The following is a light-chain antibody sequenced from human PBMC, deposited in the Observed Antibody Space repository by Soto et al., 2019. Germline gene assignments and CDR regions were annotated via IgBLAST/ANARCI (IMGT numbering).Light chain of an antibody. CDR2: GAS. CDR3: QQYNNWPLT. CDR1: QSVSSN. J-gene: IGKJ5*01. V-gene: IGKV3-15*01. Sequence: EIVMTQSPATLSVSPGERATLSCRASQSVSSNLAWYQQKPGQAPRLLIYGASTRATGIPARFSGSGSGTEFPLTISSLQSEDFAVYSCQQYNNWPLTFGQGTRLEIK.